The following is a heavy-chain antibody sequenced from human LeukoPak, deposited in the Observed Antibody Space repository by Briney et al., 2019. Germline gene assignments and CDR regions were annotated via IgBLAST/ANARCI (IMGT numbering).Heavy chain of an antibody. J-gene: IGHJ4*02. Sequence: SETLSLTCTVSDDSISNYYWTWIRQPPGKGLEWIGYIYYSGSTNYNPSLKSRVTISVDTSKNYFSLKLSSVTAADTAVYYCVRGWGFIDSWGQGILVTVSS. D-gene: IGHD3-16*01. CDR3: VRGWGFIDS. CDR2: IYYSGST. CDR1: DDSISNYY. V-gene: IGHV4-59*08.